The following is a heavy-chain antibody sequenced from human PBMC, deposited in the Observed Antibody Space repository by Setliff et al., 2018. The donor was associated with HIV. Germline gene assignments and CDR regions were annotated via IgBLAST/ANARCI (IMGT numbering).Heavy chain of an antibody. D-gene: IGHD3-22*01. CDR2: ISPDGRSQ. V-gene: IGHV3-74*01. J-gene: IGHJ3*02. CDR3: SLVGGITVPPDGFDI. CDR1: GFTFNNYW. Sequence: PGGSLRLSCAASGFTFNNYWMNWFRQVPGKGLVWVARISPDGRSQTHADVVKGRFTISRDNSKNTLYLHMNSLRAEDTSVYHCSLVGGITVPPDGFDIWGQGTMVTVSS.